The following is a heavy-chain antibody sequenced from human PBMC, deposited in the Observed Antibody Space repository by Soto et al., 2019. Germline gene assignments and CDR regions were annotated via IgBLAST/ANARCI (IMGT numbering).Heavy chain of an antibody. CDR1: GVSVTNSYW. CDR3: ARVGFGDTMIRGANYYGMSV. D-gene: IGHD3-10*01. CDR2: IYHSGST. Sequence: QVQLQESGPGLVKPSGTLSLTCAVSGVSVTNSYWWSWVRQSPGKGLEWIGEIYHSGSTNFNPSLESRLTISVDKSKNHFSLRLRSVTAADTAIYYCARVGFGDTMIRGANYYGMSVWGQGITVIVSS. J-gene: IGHJ6*02. V-gene: IGHV4-4*02.